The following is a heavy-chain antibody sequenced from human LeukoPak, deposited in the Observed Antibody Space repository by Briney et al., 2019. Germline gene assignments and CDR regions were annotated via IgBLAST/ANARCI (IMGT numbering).Heavy chain of an antibody. D-gene: IGHD5-24*01. CDR3: ARDYKYAFDN. V-gene: IGHV3-48*01. Sequence: GGSLRLSCAASGFTFSGYSMNWVRQAPGKGLEWISYIGIDSGNTNYADSVKGRFTISGDKAKNSLYLQMNSLRVEDTAVYYCARDYKYAFDNWGQGTLVTVSS. CDR2: IGIDSGNT. CDR1: GFTFSGYS. J-gene: IGHJ4*02.